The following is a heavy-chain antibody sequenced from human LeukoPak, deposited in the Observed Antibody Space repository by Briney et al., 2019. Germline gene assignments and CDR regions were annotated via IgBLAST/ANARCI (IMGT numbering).Heavy chain of an antibody. Sequence: PGGSLRLSCAASGFTFSSYATNWVRQAPGKGLEWVSAISGSGGATFYADSVKGRFTISRDNSKNTLFLQMNSLRAEDTAVYFCTKGTGSGTYYCDSWGQGTLVTVSS. J-gene: IGHJ4*02. CDR3: TKGTGSGTYYCDS. V-gene: IGHV3-23*01. D-gene: IGHD3-10*01. CDR2: ISGSGGAT. CDR1: GFTFSSYA.